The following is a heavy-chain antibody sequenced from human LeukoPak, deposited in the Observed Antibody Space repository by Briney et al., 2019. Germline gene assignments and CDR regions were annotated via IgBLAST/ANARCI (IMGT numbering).Heavy chain of an antibody. CDR1: GFTFSSYR. CDR3: AREEMSP. CDR2: ISTDGSST. Sequence: GGSQRLSCAASGFTFSSYRMHWVRQAAGKGLVWVSRISTDGSSTYSADSVKGRFTISRDNAKNSLYLQMNSLRAEDTAVYYCAREEMSPWGQGTLVTVSS. J-gene: IGHJ5*02. V-gene: IGHV3-74*01.